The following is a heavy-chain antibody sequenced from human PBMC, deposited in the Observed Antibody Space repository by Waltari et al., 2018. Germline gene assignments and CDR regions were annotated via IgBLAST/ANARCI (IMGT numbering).Heavy chain of an antibody. D-gene: IGHD3-22*01. CDR1: GYTFTSYA. CDR3: ARDRYYYDSSGYYVTEVRYYYYGMDV. CDR2: INAGNGNT. V-gene: IGHV1-3*01. Sequence: QVQLVQSGAEVKKPGASVKVSCKASGYTFTSYAMHWVRQAPGQRLEWMGWINAGNGNTKYSQKFQGRVTITRDTSASTAYMELSSLRSEDTAVYYCARDRYYYDSSGYYVTEVRYYYYGMDVWGQGTTV. J-gene: IGHJ6*02.